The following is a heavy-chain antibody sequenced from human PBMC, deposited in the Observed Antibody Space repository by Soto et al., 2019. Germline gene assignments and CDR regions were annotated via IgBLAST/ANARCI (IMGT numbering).Heavy chain of an antibody. CDR2: IIPIFGTA. Sequence: ASAEPSSEAPGVTFSSYSIRSVRQSTGQGLEWMGGIIPIFGTANYAQKFQGRVTITVDESTSTAYMELSSLRSEDTAVYYCARPSLNQYNWNVLAVFDPLGQGSLVTVSS. CDR1: GVTFSSYS. J-gene: IGHJ5*02. D-gene: IGHD1-20*01. CDR3: ARPSLNQYNWNVLAVFDP. V-gene: IGHV1-69*13.